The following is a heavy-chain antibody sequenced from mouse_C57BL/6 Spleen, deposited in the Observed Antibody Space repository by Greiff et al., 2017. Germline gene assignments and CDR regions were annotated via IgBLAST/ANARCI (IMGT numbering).Heavy chain of an antibody. J-gene: IGHJ1*03. V-gene: IGHV1-15*01. CDR3: ASAEDGRYFDV. D-gene: IGHD2-3*01. Sequence: VQLQQSGAELVRPGASVTLSCKASGYTFPDYEMTWVKQTPVHGLEWVGAINPETGGTASNQKFKSKAILTADKSSSTAYMELRSLTSEDSAVYYCASAEDGRYFDVWGTGTTGTVSS. CDR2: INPETGGT. CDR1: GYTFPDYE.